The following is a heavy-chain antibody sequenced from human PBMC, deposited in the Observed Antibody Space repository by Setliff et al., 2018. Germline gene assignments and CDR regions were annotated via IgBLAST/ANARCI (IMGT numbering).Heavy chain of an antibody. CDR1: GESFSNNY. J-gene: IGHJ6*02. CDR2: SSHSGST. Sequence: SETLSLTCSVYGESFSNNYWSWIRQPPGTGLEWIGESSHSGSTSYSPSLKSRLTMSVYTSKNQFSLQLTSVTAADTAVYYCARDQWVRSPPLYFSYSMDVWGQGTTVTVSS. D-gene: IGHD5-12*01. V-gene: IGHV4-34*01. CDR3: ARDQWVRSPPLYFSYSMDV.